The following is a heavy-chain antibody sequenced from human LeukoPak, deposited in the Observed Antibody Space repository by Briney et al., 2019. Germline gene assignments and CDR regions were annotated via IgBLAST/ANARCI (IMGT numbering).Heavy chain of an antibody. D-gene: IGHD1-26*01. CDR2: VYYTGTT. Sequence: SETLSLTCTVSGGSISSRNYYWGWIRQPPGKGLEWIGGVYYTGTTYSNPSLKSRVTISVDTSKNQFSLKLSSVTAADTAVYYCARHRLYGSRAFDIWGQGTMVTVSS. V-gene: IGHV4-39*01. CDR3: ARHRLYGSRAFDI. J-gene: IGHJ3*02. CDR1: GGSISSRNYY.